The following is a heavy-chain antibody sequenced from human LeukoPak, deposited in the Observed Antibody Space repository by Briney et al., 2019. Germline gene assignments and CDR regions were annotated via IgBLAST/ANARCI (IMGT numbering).Heavy chain of an antibody. D-gene: IGHD2-21*02. J-gene: IGHJ4*02. CDR2: ISDTGRTT. V-gene: IGHV3-23*01. CDR3: TKDRKVTAD. Sequence: GGSLRLSCAASGFTFNNYAMRWVRQAPGKGPEWISAISDTGRTTYYADTVKGRFTISRDNSKSTLYLQMNSLRAEDTAVYFCTKDRKVTADWGRGTLVTVSS. CDR1: GFTFNNYA.